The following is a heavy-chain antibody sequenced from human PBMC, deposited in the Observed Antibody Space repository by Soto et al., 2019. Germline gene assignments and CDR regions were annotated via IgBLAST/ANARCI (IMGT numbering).Heavy chain of an antibody. CDR2: IIPTFGTA. CDR3: ARSETAGQRGFDI. V-gene: IGHV1-69*06. J-gene: IGHJ3*02. CDR1: GGTFSSSA. Sequence: QVQLVQSGAEMMEPGSSVKVSCKASGGTFSSSAINWLRQAPGQGPEWMGGIIPTFGTANYIEKFRGRVKITADTSTSTAYIEVSSVTSEVTAMYFCARSETAGQRGFDIWGQGTMFTVSS. D-gene: IGHD6-19*01.